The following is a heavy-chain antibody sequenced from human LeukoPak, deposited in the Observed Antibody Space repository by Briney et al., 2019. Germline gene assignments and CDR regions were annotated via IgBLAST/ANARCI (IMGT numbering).Heavy chain of an antibody. D-gene: IGHD4-17*01. J-gene: IGHJ5*02. CDR2: IIPICGTA. CDR1: GGTFSSYA. CDR3: ASLNDYGDYEHWFDP. Sequence: SVKVSCKASGGTFSSYAISWARQAPGQGLEWMGGIIPICGTANYAQKFQGRVTITADESTSTAYMELSSLRSEDTAVYYCASLNDYGDYEHWFDPWGQGTLVTVSS. V-gene: IGHV1-69*01.